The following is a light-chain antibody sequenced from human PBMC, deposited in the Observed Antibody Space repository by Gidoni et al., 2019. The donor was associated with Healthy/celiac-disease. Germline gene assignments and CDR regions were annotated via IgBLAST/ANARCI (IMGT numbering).Light chain of an antibody. Sequence: QAVVTQEPSLTLSPGGTVTLTCGSSTGAVTSGHYPYWFQQKPGQAPRTLIYDPSNKHSWTPARFSGSLRGGKGALTLSGAQPEDEAEYYCLLSYSGAHVVFGGGTKLTVL. CDR1: TGAVTSGHY. CDR2: DPS. CDR3: LLSYSGAHVV. V-gene: IGLV7-46*01. J-gene: IGLJ2*01.